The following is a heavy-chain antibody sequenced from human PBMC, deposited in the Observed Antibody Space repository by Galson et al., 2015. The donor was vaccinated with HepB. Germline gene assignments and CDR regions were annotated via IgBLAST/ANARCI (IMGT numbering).Heavy chain of an antibody. Sequence: SLRLSCAASRFTFSNYVMNWVRQAPGKGLEWVSSISGSGGSTYYAGSVKGRFTISRDNSKNTLYLQMNSLRAEDTAVYYRVKNSGSSWFVPYHFDSWGQGTLVTVSS. CDR1: RFTFSNYV. J-gene: IGHJ4*02. V-gene: IGHV3-23*01. CDR2: ISGSGGST. CDR3: VKNSGSSWFVPYHFDS. D-gene: IGHD6-13*01.